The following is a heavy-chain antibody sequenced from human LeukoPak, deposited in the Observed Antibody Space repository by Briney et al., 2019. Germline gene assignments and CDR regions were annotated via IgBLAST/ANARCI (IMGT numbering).Heavy chain of an antibody. V-gene: IGHV5-51*04. CDR3: ARSLGGDRRGNFGY. Sequence: GESLKISCKGSGYSFTTSWIGWVRQMPGKGLEWMGIIYPGDSDTRYSPSFQGQVTISADKPISTAYVQWSSLKASDTAMYYCARSLGGDRRGNFGYWGQGTLATVSS. CDR1: GYSFTTSW. J-gene: IGHJ4*02. CDR2: IYPGDSDT. D-gene: IGHD2-21*02.